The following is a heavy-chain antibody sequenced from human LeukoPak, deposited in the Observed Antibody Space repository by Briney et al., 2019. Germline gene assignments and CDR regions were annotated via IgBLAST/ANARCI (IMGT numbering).Heavy chain of an antibody. CDR3: ATRAIQDNMDGAFDI. CDR1: GFTFSSYS. D-gene: IGHD5-18*01. CDR2: ISSSSSYI. Sequence: PGGSLRLSCAASGFTFSSYSMNWVRQAPGKGLEWVSSISSSSSYIYYADSVKGRFTISRDNAKNSLYLQMNSLRAEDTAVYYCATRAIQDNMDGAFDIWGQGTMVTVSS. J-gene: IGHJ3*02. V-gene: IGHV3-21*01.